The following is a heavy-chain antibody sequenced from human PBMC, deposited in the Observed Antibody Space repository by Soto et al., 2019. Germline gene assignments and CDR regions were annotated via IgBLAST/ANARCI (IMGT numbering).Heavy chain of an antibody. D-gene: IGHD6-25*01. J-gene: IGHJ6*03. CDR2: ISAYNGNT. CDR3: ARQSAAAPYYYFYYVDV. CDR1: GYTFTSYG. Sequence: ASVKVSCKASGYTFTSYGISWVRQAPGQGLEWMGWISAYNGNTNYAQKLQGRVTMTTDTSTSTAYMELRSLRSDDTAVYYCARQSAAAPYYYFYYVDVWGKGTTVTVSS. V-gene: IGHV1-18*01.